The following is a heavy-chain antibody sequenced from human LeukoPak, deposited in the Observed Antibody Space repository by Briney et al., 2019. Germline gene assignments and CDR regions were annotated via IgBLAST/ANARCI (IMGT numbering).Heavy chain of an antibody. V-gene: IGHV3-74*01. D-gene: IGHD1-26*01. CDR2: ITPDGTGA. J-gene: IGHJ1*01. CDR1: GFIFSNNW. CDR3: VRDLQVWELQY. Sequence: GGSLRLSCAASGFIFSNNWMHWVRQTPGKGLEWVSRITPDGTGATYADSVKGRFTIFRDNAQNTVYLQVNSLRVEDTAVYYCVRDLQVWELQYWGQGTLVTVPS.